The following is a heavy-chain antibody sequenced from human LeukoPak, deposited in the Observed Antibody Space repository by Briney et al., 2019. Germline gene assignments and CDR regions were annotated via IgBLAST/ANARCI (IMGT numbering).Heavy chain of an antibody. CDR3: ARDTYSSGWEGFDY. CDR2: ITSSSSYI. CDR1: GFTFSSYS. Sequence: AGGSLRLSCAASGFTFSSYSMNWVRQAPGKGLEWVSTITSSSSYIYYADSVKGRFTISRDNAKNSLYLQMSSLRAEDTAVYYCARDTYSSGWEGFDYWVQGTLVTVSS. J-gene: IGHJ4*02. V-gene: IGHV3-21*01. D-gene: IGHD6-19*01.